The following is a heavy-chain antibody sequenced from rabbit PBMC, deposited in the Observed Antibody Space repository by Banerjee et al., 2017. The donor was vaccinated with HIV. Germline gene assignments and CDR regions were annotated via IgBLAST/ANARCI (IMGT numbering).Heavy chain of an antibody. J-gene: IGHJ4*01. CDR1: RFSFSSSYW. CDR3: ARSPYGTGFYNLNL. V-gene: IGHV1S45*01. Sequence: QEQLEESGGDLVKPEGSLTLTCTASRFSFSSSYWICWVRQAPGKGLEWIACIYTGSDGDTYYASWVNGRFTISKTSSTTVTLQMTSLTAADTATYFCARSPYGTGFYNLNLWGQGTLVTVS. D-gene: IGHD7-1*01. CDR2: IYTGSDGDT.